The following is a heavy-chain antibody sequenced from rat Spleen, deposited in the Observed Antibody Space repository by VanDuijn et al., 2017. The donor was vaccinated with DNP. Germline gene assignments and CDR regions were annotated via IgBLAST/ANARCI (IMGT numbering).Heavy chain of an antibody. J-gene: IGHJ3*01. CDR3: TGGGSHIYPFTY. Sequence: QVQLKESGPGLVQPSQTLSLTCTVSGFSLTSYGVNWVRQPPGKGLEWIAAISSAGNTFYNSAFKSRLSFSRDTSKSQVFLKMDSLQTEDTAIYFCTGGGSHIYPFTYWGQGTLVTVSS. D-gene: IGHD1-2*01. CDR1: GFSLTSYG. CDR2: ISSAGNT. V-gene: IGHV2S12*01.